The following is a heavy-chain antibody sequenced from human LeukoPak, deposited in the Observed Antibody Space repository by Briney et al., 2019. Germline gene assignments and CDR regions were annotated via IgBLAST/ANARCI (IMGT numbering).Heavy chain of an antibody. V-gene: IGHV1-2*02. CDR3: ARGNRITMIVVVITSADY. D-gene: IGHD3-22*01. J-gene: IGHJ4*02. CDR2: INPNSGGT. CDR1: GYTFTGYY. Sequence: ASVKVSCKAPGYTFTGYYMHWVRQAPGQGLEWMGWINPNSGGTNYAQKFQGRVTMTRDTSISTAYMELSRLRSDDTAVYYCARGNRITMIVVVITSADYWGQGTLVTVSS.